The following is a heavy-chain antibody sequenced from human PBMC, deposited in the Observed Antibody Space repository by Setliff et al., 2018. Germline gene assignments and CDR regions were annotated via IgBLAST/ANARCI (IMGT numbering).Heavy chain of an antibody. V-gene: IGHV3-15*01. CDR3: TRLFGDQPNYYYYGMDV. CDR2: IKSKTDGGTT. Sequence: SLRLSCAASGFTFSNAWMIWVRQAPGKGLEWVGRIKSKTDGGTTEYAASVKGRFTISRDDSKNKAYLQMNSLKTEDTAVCYCTRLFGDQPNYYYYGMDVWGQGTTVTVSS. CDR1: GFTFSNAW. J-gene: IGHJ6*02. D-gene: IGHD3-10*02.